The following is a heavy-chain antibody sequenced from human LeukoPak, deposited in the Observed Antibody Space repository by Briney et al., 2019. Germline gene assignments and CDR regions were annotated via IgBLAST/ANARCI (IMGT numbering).Heavy chain of an antibody. V-gene: IGHV4-59*01. J-gene: IGHJ4*02. CDR2: IYYSGST. Sequence: SETLSLTCTVSGGSISSYYWSWIRQPPAKGLEWIGYIYYSGSTNYNPPLKSRVTISVDTSKNQFSLKLSSVTAADTAVYYCARADFLYCSSTSCTLFDYWGQGTLVTVSS. CDR3: ARADFLYCSSTSCTLFDY. D-gene: IGHD2-2*01. CDR1: GGSISSYY.